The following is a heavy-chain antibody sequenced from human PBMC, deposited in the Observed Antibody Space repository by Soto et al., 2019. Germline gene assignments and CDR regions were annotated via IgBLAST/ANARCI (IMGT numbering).Heavy chain of an antibody. D-gene: IGHD5-18*01. J-gene: IGHJ4*02. CDR1: VGAISGSSYY. CDR2: IYHSGRT. Sequence: SETLSLTCTVSVGAISGSSYYWGWIRQPPGKGLEWIGSIYHSGRTYYNPSLKSRVTISVDTSKNQFSLKLTSVTAAYTAVYYCARHSGSQLWLSFDYCGQGSLVTVSS. CDR3: ARHSGSQLWLSFDY. V-gene: IGHV4-39*01.